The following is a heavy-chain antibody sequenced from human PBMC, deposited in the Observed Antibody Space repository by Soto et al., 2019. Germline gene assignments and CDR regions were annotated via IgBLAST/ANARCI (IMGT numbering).Heavy chain of an antibody. CDR1: GFSLSTSGVA. Sequence: QITLKESGPTLVKPTQTLTLTCTFSGFSLSTSGVAVGWIRQPPVRALEWLALIYWDDDERYSPSMKSRLTITKDPSTNQVVLTMTKMDPVDTATYYCARFRAVSASRRKRGFSYYYYYVDVWGTGTRVTVSS. D-gene: IGHD3-10*01. V-gene: IGHV2-5*02. CDR2: IYWDDDE. CDR3: ARFRAVSASRRKRGFSYYYYYVDV. J-gene: IGHJ6*03.